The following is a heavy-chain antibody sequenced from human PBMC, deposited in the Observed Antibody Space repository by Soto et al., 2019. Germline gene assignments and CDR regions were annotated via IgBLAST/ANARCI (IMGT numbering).Heavy chain of an antibody. Sequence: QITLKASGPTLVRPAQTLTLTCGFSGFSLSSYCMGVAWIRQPPGKALEWLALIYWDDDKRYSPSLKDGLVSSKDTSSNQVVLTITNMDPGDTATYFCAHAGDYDLLTFDHWGPGTLVTVSS. D-gene: IGHD4-17*01. CDR1: GFSLSSYCMG. J-gene: IGHJ4*02. CDR2: IYWDDDK. V-gene: IGHV2-5*02. CDR3: AHAGDYDLLTFDH.